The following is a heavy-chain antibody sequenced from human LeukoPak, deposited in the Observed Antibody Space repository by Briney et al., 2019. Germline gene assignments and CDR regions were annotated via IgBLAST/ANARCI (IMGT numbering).Heavy chain of an antibody. Sequence: GGSLRLSCAASGFTFSSYAMHWVRQAPGKGLEWVAVISCDGSNKYYADSVKGRFTISRDNSKNTLYLQMNSLRAEDTAVYYCAKDLRGVAGNNWGQGTLVTVSS. CDR2: ISCDGSNK. V-gene: IGHV3-30-3*01. D-gene: IGHD6-19*01. J-gene: IGHJ4*02. CDR1: GFTFSSYA. CDR3: AKDLRGVAGNN.